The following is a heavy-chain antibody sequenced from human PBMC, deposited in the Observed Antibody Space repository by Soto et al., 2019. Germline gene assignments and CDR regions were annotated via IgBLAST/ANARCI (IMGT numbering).Heavy chain of an antibody. Sequence: PGESLKISCKGSGYSFAGYWITWVRQKPGKGLEWMGRIDPSDSQTYYSPSFRGHVTISATKSITTVFLQWSSLRASDTAMYYCARQIYDSDTGPNFQYYFDSWGQGTPVTVAS. D-gene: IGHD3-22*01. J-gene: IGHJ4*02. CDR1: GYSFAGYW. CDR3: ARQIYDSDTGPNFQYYFDS. V-gene: IGHV5-10-1*01. CDR2: IDPSDSQT.